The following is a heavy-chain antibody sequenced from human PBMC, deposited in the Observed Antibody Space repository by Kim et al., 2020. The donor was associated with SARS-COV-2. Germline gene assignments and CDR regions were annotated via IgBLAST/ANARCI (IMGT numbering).Heavy chain of an antibody. J-gene: IGHJ4*02. Sequence: GGSLRLSCAASGFTFDDYAMHWVRQAPGKGLEWVSGISWNSGSIGYADSVKGRFTISRDNAKNSLYLQMNSLRAEDTALYYCAKATMGGDYVGGDYFDYWGQGTLVTVSS. V-gene: IGHV3-9*01. CDR3: AKATMGGDYVGGDYFDY. CDR1: GFTFDDYA. D-gene: IGHD3-16*01. CDR2: ISWNSGSI.